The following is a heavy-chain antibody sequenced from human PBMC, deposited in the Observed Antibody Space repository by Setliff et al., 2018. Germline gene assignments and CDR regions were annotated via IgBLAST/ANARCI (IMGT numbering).Heavy chain of an antibody. CDR1: GGSITRSNW. J-gene: IGHJ6*03. CDR3: ARGGGTSNYYYYYMDV. V-gene: IGHV4-4*02. D-gene: IGHD2-15*01. Sequence: PSETLSLTCAVSGGSITRSNWWSWVRQSPGKGLEWIGEIYHSGSTNYNPSLKSRVTISVDKSKNQFSLKLSSVTAEDTAVYYCARGGGTSNYYYYYMDVWGKGTTVTVSS. CDR2: IYHSGST.